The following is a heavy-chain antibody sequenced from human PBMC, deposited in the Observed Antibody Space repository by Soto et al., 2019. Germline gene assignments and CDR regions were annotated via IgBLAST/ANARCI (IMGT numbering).Heavy chain of an antibody. D-gene: IGHD2-8*01. Sequence: QVQLVQSGAEVKKPGASVKVSCKASGYTFTSYGISWVRQAPGQGLEWMGWISAYNGNTNYAQKLQGRVTMTTDTSTSKAYMELRSLRSDDTAVYYCASSFISSQWRYGMDVWGQGTTVTVSS. CDR2: ISAYNGNT. CDR3: ASSFISSQWRYGMDV. CDR1: GYTFTSYG. V-gene: IGHV1-18*01. J-gene: IGHJ6*02.